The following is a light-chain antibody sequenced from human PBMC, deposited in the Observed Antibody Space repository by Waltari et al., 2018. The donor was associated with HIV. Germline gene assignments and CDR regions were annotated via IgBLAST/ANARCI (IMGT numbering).Light chain of an antibody. Sequence: QSALTQPASVSGSPGQSITISCPGTSSDVGRYNLVSWYPQHPGKAPKLTIYEVSKRPSGVSNRFHGSKSGNTASLTISGLQAEDEADYYCCSYAGTSTYVAFGGGTKLTVL. CDR1: SSDVGRYNL. CDR3: CSYAGTSTYVA. CDR2: EVS. J-gene: IGLJ2*01. V-gene: IGLV2-23*02.